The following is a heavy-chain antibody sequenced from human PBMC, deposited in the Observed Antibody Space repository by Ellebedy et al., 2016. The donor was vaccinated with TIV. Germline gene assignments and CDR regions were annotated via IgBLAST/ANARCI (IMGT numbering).Heavy chain of an antibody. V-gene: IGHV1-24*01. CDR2: VDPEDGET. Sequence: AASVTVSCKVSGYSLTDLSMYCVRHAPGKGLEWMGGVDPEDGETTYAQKLQVRVTMTEDTTTDTAYMELTNRRSEDTARYFCTTDSDKSRLVMATSAQAFDKWGQGTLVSVSS. D-gene: IGHD2-21*02. CDR1: GYSLTDLS. J-gene: IGHJ3*01. CDR3: TTDSDKSRLVMATSAQAFDK.